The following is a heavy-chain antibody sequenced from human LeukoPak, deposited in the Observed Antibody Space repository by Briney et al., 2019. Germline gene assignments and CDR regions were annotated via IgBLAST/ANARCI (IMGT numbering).Heavy chain of an antibody. CDR2: IIPIFGTA. J-gene: IGHJ6*03. CDR3: ARAGGYCSSTSCYTGNYYYYTDV. D-gene: IGHD2-2*02. V-gene: IGHV1-69*13. CDR1: GGTFSSYA. Sequence: GASVKVSCKASGGTFSSYAISWVRQAPGQGLEWMGGIIPIFGTANYAQKFQGRVTITADESTSTAYMELSSLRSEDTAVYYCARAGGYCSSTSCYTGNYYYYTDVWGKGTTVTVSS.